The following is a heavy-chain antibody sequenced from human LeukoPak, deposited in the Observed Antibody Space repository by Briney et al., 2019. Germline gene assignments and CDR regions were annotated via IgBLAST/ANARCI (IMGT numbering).Heavy chain of an antibody. Sequence: GGSLRLSCAASGFTFSSYAMHWVRQAPGKGLEWVAVIPYDGSNKYYADSVKGRFTISRDNSKNTLYLQMNSLRAEDTAVYYCARDRGLGDYGTLDVWGQGTTVTVSS. CDR3: ARDRGLGDYGTLDV. CDR1: GFTFSSYA. D-gene: IGHD4-17*01. V-gene: IGHV3-30-3*01. J-gene: IGHJ6*02. CDR2: IPYDGSNK.